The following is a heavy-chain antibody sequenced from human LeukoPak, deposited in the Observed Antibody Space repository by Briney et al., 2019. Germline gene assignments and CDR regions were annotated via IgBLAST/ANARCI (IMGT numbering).Heavy chain of an antibody. CDR2: ISGGDGTT. CDR3: VKDLTGTWSFDY. V-gene: IGHV3-23*01. Sequence: GGSLRLSCAASGFTFSNYAMSWVRRAPGKGLEWVSAISGGDGTTYYADSVKGRFTISRDNSKNALYLQLTSLRLEDTALYYCVKDLTGTWSFDYWGQGTLVTVSS. J-gene: IGHJ4*02. CDR1: GFTFSNYA. D-gene: IGHD3-9*01.